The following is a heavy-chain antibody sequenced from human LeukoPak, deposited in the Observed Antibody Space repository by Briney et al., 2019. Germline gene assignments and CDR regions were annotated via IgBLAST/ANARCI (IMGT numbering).Heavy chain of an antibody. CDR3: TRGTTRLYYFDY. CDR2: IRSKAYGGTT. Sequence: GGSLRLSCTASGFTFGDYAMSWVRQAPGKGLEWVGFIRSKAYGGTTEYAASVKGRFTISRDDSKSIAYLQMNSLKTEDTAVYYCTRGTTRLYYFDYWGQGTLVTVSS. J-gene: IGHJ4*02. CDR1: GFTFGDYA. V-gene: IGHV3-49*04. D-gene: IGHD1-7*01.